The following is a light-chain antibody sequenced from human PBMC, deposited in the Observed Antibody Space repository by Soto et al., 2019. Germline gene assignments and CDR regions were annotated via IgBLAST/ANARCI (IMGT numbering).Light chain of an antibody. V-gene: IGLV2-14*01. CDR2: EVS. Sequence: QSALTQPASVSGSPGQSITISCTGTSSDVGGYNYVSWYQQHPGKAPKLMIYEVSNRPSGVSNRFSGSKSGNTASLTISGLQAEDEADYYCSSYTSSSIDYVLGTGTKV. CDR3: SSYTSSSIDYV. CDR1: SSDVGGYNY. J-gene: IGLJ1*01.